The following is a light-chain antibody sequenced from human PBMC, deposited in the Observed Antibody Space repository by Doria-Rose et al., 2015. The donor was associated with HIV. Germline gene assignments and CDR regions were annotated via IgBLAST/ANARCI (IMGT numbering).Light chain of an antibody. J-gene: IGKJ1*01. Sequence: TQSPSAMSASVGDRVTLTCRASQDISNYVVWLQQKPGIAPKRLIYAASSLHSGAPSRFSGSGSGTEFTLTISSLQPEDFATYYCLQHNSYPRTFGQGTKVGIK. CDR2: AAS. V-gene: IGKV1-17*03. CDR3: LQHNSYPRT. CDR1: QDISNY.